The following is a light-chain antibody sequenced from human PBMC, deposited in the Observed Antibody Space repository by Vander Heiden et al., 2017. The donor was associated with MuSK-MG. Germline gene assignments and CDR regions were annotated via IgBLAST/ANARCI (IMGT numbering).Light chain of an antibody. Sequence: IVLTQSPATLSWSPGERATISCRASQDVSNYLAWYQQKPGKAPRLLIYDASNRATGIPARFSGSGSGTDFTLTISSLEPEDFAAYYCQQRSNLPPGVTFGPGTKVDIK. CDR2: DAS. J-gene: IGKJ3*01. V-gene: IGKV3-11*01. CDR1: QDVSNY. CDR3: QQRSNLPPGVT.